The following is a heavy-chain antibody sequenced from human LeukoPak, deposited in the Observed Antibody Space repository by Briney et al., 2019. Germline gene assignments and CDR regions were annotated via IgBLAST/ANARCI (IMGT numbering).Heavy chain of an antibody. J-gene: IGHJ5*02. V-gene: IGHV4-59*01. D-gene: IGHD5-24*01. CDR2: IYYSGST. CDR3: ARGDGYIRFDP. Sequence: PSETLSLTCTVSGGSISSYYWSWIRQPPGKGLEWIGYIYYSGSTNYNPSLKSRVTISVDASKNQFSLKLSSVTAADTAVYYCARGDGYIRFDPWGQGALVTVSS. CDR1: GGSISSYY.